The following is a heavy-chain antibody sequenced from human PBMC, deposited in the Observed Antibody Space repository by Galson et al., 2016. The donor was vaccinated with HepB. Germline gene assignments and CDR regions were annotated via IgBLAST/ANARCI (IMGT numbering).Heavy chain of an antibody. CDR1: GGSISTSNW. V-gene: IGHV4-4*02. J-gene: IGHJ4*02. CDR2: IYHSGTT. Sequence: SETLSLTCTVSGGSISTSNWWSWVRQPPGKGLEWIGEIYHSGTTNYNQSLKSRVTLSVDKSKNQFSLKLNSVTAADTAVYYCTGAPPLYGSGSYFPHFDYWGQGTLVTVAS. D-gene: IGHD3-10*01. CDR3: TGAPPLYGSGSYFPHFDY.